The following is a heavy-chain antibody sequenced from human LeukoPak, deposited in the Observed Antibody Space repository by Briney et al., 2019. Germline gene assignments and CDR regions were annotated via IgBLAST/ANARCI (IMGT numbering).Heavy chain of an antibody. V-gene: IGHV1-2*02. CDR3: ARADYDSSGAAHK. Sequence: ASVKVSCKASGYTFTGYYMHWVRQAPGQGLEWMGWINPNSGGTNYAQKFQGRVTMTTDTSTSTAYMELRSLRSDDTAVYYCARADYDSSGAAHKWGQGTLVTVSS. D-gene: IGHD3-22*01. CDR1: GYTFTGYY. J-gene: IGHJ4*02. CDR2: INPNSGGT.